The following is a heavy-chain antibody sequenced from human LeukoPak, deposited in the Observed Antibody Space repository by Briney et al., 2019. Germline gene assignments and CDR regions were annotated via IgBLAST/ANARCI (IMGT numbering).Heavy chain of an antibody. V-gene: IGHV3-30-3*01. J-gene: IGHJ6*02. CDR2: ISSDGSIK. CDR3: ARDAGSAVGHHYTMDV. Sequence: PGGSLRLSCAASEFTFSTYAIHWVRQAPGKGLDWVALISSDGSIKYYVDSVKGRFTISRDNSKNTLFLQMNSLRAEDTAVYYCARDAGSAVGHHYTMDVWGQGTTVTVSS. CDR1: EFTFSTYA.